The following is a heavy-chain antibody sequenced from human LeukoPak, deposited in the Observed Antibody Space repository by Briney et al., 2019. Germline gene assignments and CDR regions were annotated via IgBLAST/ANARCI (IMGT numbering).Heavy chain of an antibody. CDR2: ISHDGNKK. CDR1: GFTFSTYG. V-gene: IGHV3-30*18. J-gene: IGHJ5*02. D-gene: IGHD4-17*01. Sequence: GRSLTLSCAASGFTFSTYGMHWVRQAPGKGLEWVAVISHDGNKKYYVNSVKGRFTISRDNSKNTLYLQMNSLRAEDTAVYYCAKDEDYGDYLNWFDPWGQGTLVTVSS. CDR3: AKDEDYGDYLNWFDP.